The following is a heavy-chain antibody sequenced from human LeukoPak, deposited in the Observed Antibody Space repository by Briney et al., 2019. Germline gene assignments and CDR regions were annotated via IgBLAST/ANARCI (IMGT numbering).Heavy chain of an antibody. J-gene: IGHJ1*01. V-gene: IGHV3-30*02. D-gene: IGHD3-3*01. CDR3: ARGEITIFD. CDR2: IRYDGGNQ. CDR1: GFTFSSYG. Sequence: GGSLRLSCAASGFTFSSYGMHWVRQTPGKGLECVAFIRYDGGNQYYTDSVKGRFTISRDNSKNTIYLQMNSLRAEDTAVYYCARGEITIFDWGQGTLVTVSS.